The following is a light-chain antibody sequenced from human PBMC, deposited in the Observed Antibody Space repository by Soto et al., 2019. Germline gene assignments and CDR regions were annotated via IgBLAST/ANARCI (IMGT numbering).Light chain of an antibody. Sequence: EIVMTQSPTTLSVSPGERATLSYRASQSVSSYVAWYQQKPGQAPRLLIYGGSTRATGIPARFSGSGSGTEFTLTISSLQSEDFAVYYCQQYNNWPPTTFGQGTRLEIK. CDR2: GGS. J-gene: IGKJ5*01. CDR1: QSVSSY. CDR3: QQYNNWPPTT. V-gene: IGKV3-15*01.